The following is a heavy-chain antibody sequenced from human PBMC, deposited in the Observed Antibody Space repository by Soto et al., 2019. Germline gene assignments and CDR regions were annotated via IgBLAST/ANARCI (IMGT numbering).Heavy chain of an antibody. Sequence: ASVKVSCKASGFTFTSSPVQWVRQARCQRLAWIGWIVVGSGNTNYAQKFQEGVTITRDMSTSTAYMELSSRGSEDAAVYYCAADPREYSRSRYWYFDLWGRGTILTVYS. J-gene: IGHJ2*01. CDR1: GFTFTSSP. CDR2: IVVGSGNT. V-gene: IGHV1-58*01. D-gene: IGHD6-6*01. CDR3: AADPREYSRSRYWYFDL.